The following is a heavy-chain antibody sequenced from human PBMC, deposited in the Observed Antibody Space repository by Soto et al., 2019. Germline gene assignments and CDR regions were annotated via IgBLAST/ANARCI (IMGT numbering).Heavy chain of an antibody. J-gene: IGHJ6*03. D-gene: IGHD3-10*01. V-gene: IGHV3-11*01. CDR3: ARASGSAVYFYYMDV. CDR2: ISSSGSTI. Sequence: GGSLRLSCAASRFTFSDYYMSWVRQAPGKGLEWVSYISSSGSTIYYADSVKGRFTISRDNAKNSLYLQMNSLRAEDTAVYFCARASGSAVYFYYMDVWGKGTTVTVSS. CDR1: RFTFSDYY.